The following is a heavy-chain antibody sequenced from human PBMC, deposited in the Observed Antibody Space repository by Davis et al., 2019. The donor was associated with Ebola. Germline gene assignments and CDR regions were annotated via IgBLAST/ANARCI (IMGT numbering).Heavy chain of an antibody. J-gene: IGHJ3*02. CDR3: AKEGYSSSWYGWGAFDI. Sequence: SLKISCAASGFTFDDYAMHWVRPAPGKGLEWVSGISWNSGSIGYADSVKGRFTISRDNPKNSLYLQMNSLRAEDTALYYCAKEGYSSSWYGWGAFDIWGQGTMVTVSS. D-gene: IGHD6-13*01. V-gene: IGHV3-9*01. CDR2: ISWNSGSI. CDR1: GFTFDDYA.